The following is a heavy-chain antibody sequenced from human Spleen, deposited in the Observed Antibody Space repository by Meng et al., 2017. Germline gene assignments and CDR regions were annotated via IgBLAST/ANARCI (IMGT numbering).Heavy chain of an antibody. V-gene: IGHV4-59*01. CDR3: AREGRWLHRDAFDI. CDR2: IYFSGST. J-gene: IGHJ3*02. D-gene: IGHD5-24*01. Sequence: SETLSLTCTVSGGSISSYYWSWIRQPPGKGLEWIGYIYFSGSTNYNPSLKSRFTISVDTSKNQFSLKLSSVTAADTAVYYCAREGRWLHRDAFDIWGQGTMVTVSS. CDR1: GGSISSYY.